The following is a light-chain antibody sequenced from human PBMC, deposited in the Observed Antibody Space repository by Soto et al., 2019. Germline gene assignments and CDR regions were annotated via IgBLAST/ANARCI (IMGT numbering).Light chain of an antibody. J-gene: IGKJ1*01. CDR1: QSVSSNY. Sequence: EIVLTQSPGTLSLSPGERATLSCRASQSVSSNYLAWYQQKPGQAPRLLIYGASSRTTGIPDRFSGSGSGTDFTLTISRLEPEDFAVYYCQQYCSSPWTFGQGTKVDI. CDR2: GAS. V-gene: IGKV3-20*01. CDR3: QQYCSSPWT.